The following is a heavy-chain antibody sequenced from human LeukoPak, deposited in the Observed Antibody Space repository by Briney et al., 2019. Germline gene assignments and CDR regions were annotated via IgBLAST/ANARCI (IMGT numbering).Heavy chain of an antibody. CDR3: ARDKLRYFDSPPQPMDV. D-gene: IGHD3-9*01. CDR2: IYYSGST. Sequence: SETLSLTCTVSGGSISSYYWSWIRQPPGKGLEWIGYIYYSGSTNYNPSLKSRVTISVDTSKKQFFLKLNSVTAADTAVYYCARDKLRYFDSPPQPMDVWGKGTTVTISS. J-gene: IGHJ6*03. CDR1: GGSISSYY. V-gene: IGHV4-59*12.